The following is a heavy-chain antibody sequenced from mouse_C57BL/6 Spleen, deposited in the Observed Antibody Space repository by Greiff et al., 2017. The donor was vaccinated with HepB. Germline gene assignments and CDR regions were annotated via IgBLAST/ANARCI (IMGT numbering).Heavy chain of an antibody. V-gene: IGHV5-16*01. CDR2: INYDGSST. D-gene: IGHD1-1*01. J-gene: IGHJ1*03. CDR1: GFTFSDYY. CDR3: ARGSYYYGSSYEWYFDV. Sequence: EVHLVESEGGLVQPGRSMKLSCTASGFTFSDYYMAWVRQVPEKGLEWVANINYDGSSTYYLDSLKSRFIISRDNAKNILYLQMSSLKSEDTATYYCARGSYYYGSSYEWYFDVWGTGTTVTVSS.